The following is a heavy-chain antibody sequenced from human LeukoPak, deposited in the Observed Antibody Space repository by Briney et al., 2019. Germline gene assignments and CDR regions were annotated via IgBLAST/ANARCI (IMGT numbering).Heavy chain of an antibody. CDR2: IYYSGST. CDR3: ARDGETLEWSYAFDI. V-gene: IGHV4-59*01. J-gene: IGHJ3*02. D-gene: IGHD3-3*01. Sequence: SETLSLTCTVSGGSISSYYWSWTRQPPGKGLEWIGYIYYSGSTNYNPSPKSRVTISVDTSKNQFSLKLSSVTAADTAVYYCARDGETLEWSYAFDIWGQGTMVTVSS. CDR1: GGSISSYY.